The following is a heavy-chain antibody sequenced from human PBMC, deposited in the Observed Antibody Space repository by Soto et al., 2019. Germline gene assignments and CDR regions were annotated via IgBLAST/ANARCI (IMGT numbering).Heavy chain of an antibody. CDR3: ALDRLGEWFYYYGLDV. D-gene: IGHD3-10*01. V-gene: IGHV3-15*01. CDR2: IIRKADGGAS. J-gene: IGHJ6*02. Sequence: EVQLVESGGGLVKHGGSLRLSCAASGFNFNNAWMNWVRQAPGKGLEWVGRIIRKADGGASHYAAPVNGRFTISRDDSKNTVYLQMNSLKTEDTGIYYCALDRLGEWFYYYGLDVWGQGTTVTVSS. CDR1: GFNFNNAW.